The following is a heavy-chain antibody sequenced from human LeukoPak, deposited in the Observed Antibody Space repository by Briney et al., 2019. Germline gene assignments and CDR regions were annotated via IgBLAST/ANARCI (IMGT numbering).Heavy chain of an antibody. Sequence: SETLSLTCTFSGGSITGYYCTWILRPAGKGLEWIGRVSDTGLAYYTPALARRGTISLDTSNNRFSLKVTSVTAADTAVYYCARGTDMIPISGSYSFVYWGQGTLVSVSS. CDR2: VSDTGLA. D-gene: IGHD6-25*01. CDR1: GGSITGYY. J-gene: IGHJ4*02. CDR3: ARGTDMIPISGSYSFVY. V-gene: IGHV4-4*07.